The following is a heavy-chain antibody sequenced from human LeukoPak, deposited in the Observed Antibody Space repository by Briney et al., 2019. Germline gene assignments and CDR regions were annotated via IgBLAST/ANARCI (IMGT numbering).Heavy chain of an antibody. CDR3: VRVSSGWYFDY. V-gene: IGHV3-74*01. CDR2: INTDGSST. J-gene: IGHJ4*02. D-gene: IGHD6-19*01. Sequence: QPGGSLRLSCAASGFTFSSYWMHWVRQAPEKGLVWVSRINTDGSSTSYADSVKGRFTISRDNAKNSLYLQMNSLRDEDTAVYHCVRVSSGWYFDYWGQGTLVTVSS. CDR1: GFTFSSYW.